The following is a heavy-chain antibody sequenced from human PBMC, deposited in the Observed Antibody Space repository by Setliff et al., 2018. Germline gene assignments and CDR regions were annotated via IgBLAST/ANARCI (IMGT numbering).Heavy chain of an antibody. D-gene: IGHD7-27*01. CDR2: IYYRGST. CDR1: GYSISSGYN. V-gene: IGHV4-38-2*01. J-gene: IGHJ4*02. CDR3: ATLTGDRGVDY. Sequence: PSETLSLTCAVSGYSISSGYNWGWIRQPPGKGLEWIGSIYYRGSTSYNSSLKSRVPISVDTSKNQFSLNLNAVTAADTAVYYCATLTGDRGVDYWGQGRLVTVSS.